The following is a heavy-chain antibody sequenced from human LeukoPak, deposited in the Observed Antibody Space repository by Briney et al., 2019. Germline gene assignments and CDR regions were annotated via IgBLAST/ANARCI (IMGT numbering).Heavy chain of an antibody. CDR3: AKDLTALLPGAHNHRDV. CDR2: ISWNSGSI. CDR1: GFTFDDYA. Sequence: GGSLRLSCAASGFTFDDYAMHWVRQAPGKGLEWVSGISWNSGSIGYADSVKGRFTISRDNAKNSLYLQMNSLRAEDTALYYCAKDLTALLPGAHNHRDVWGKGTTVTISS. D-gene: IGHD3-10*01. V-gene: IGHV3-9*01. J-gene: IGHJ6*03.